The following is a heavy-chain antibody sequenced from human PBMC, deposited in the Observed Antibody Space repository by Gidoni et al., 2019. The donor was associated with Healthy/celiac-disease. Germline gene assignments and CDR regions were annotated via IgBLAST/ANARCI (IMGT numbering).Heavy chain of an antibody. CDR1: GGSFSGYY. CDR3: ARGRSLDP. CDR2: INHSGST. Sequence: QVQLQQWGAGLLKPSETLSLTCAVYGGSFSGYYWSWIRQPPGKGLEWIGEINHSGSTNYNPSLKSRVTISVDTSKNQFSLKLSSVTAADTAVYYCARGRSLDPWGQGTLVTVSS. J-gene: IGHJ5*02. V-gene: IGHV4-34*01.